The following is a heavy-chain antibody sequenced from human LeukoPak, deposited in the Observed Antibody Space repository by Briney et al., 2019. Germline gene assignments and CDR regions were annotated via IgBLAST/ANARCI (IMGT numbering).Heavy chain of an antibody. CDR1: GFTVSSNY. CDR2: IKSDGSNY. Sequence: GGSLRLSCAASGFTVSSNYMSWVRQAPGKGLVWVSRIKSDGSNYYADSVKGRFTIFRDNAKNTLYLQMNSLRAEDTAVYYCARDPPPEGIWGQGTMVTVSS. CDR3: ARDPPPEGI. V-gene: IGHV3-74*01. J-gene: IGHJ3*02.